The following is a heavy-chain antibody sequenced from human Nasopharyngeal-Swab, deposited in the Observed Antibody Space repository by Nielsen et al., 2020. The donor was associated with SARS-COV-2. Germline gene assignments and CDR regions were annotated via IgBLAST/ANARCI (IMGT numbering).Heavy chain of an antibody. V-gene: IGHV3-48*02. CDR3: VRDVAIVGATLDS. Sequence: GESLKISCAASGLTISSNGMHWVRQAPGKGLEWVAYISSSSSKLYYADSVKGRFTISRDNPKNSLYLQMNSLRHEDTAVYYCVRDVAIVGATLDSWGQGTLVTVSS. CDR2: ISSSSSKL. D-gene: IGHD1-26*01. J-gene: IGHJ4*02. CDR1: GLTISSNG.